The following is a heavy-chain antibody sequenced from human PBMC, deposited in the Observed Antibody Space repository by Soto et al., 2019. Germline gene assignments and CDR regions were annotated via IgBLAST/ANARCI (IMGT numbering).Heavy chain of an antibody. CDR2: IYYSGRT. CDR3: ARPRKYTSMVPFDY. D-gene: IGHD5-18*01. J-gene: IGHJ4*02. Sequence: PSETLSLTCTVSGGSISNSNCYWGWIRQHPGKGLEWIGTIYYSGRTSYNPSLKSRVTISVDTSKNQFSLKLSSVTAADTAVYYCARPRKYTSMVPFDYWGQGTLVTVSS. CDR1: GGSISNSNCY. V-gene: IGHV4-39*01.